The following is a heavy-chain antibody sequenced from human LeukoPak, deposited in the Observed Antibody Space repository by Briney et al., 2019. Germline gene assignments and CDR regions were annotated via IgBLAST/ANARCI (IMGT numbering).Heavy chain of an antibody. V-gene: IGHV1-2*04. CDR3: ARDMGGVVAATKYYFDY. D-gene: IGHD2-15*01. J-gene: IGHJ4*02. CDR2: INPNNGGT. CDR1: GYTFTGYY. Sequence: ASMKVSCKASGYTFTGYYIHWVRQAPGQGLEWMGWINPNNGGTNYAQKFQGWVTMTRDTSISTAYMELSRLRSDDTAVYYCARDMGGVVAATKYYFDYWGQGTLVTVSS.